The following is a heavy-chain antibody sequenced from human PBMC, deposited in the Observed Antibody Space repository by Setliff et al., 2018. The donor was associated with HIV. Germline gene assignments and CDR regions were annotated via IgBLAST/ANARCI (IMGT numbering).Heavy chain of an antibody. V-gene: IGHV4-59*08. CDR2: IHYSGST. CDR1: GDSISYYY. D-gene: IGHD3-22*01. CDR3: AKYYYDSSGYPYYYYYMDV. Sequence: PSETLSLTCTVSGDSISYYYWSWIRQPPGKGLEWIGSIHYSGSTNYNPSLKSRVTISLDTSKNQFSLKLSSVTAADTAVYFCAKYYYDSSGYPYYYYYMDVWGKGTTVTVSS. J-gene: IGHJ6*03.